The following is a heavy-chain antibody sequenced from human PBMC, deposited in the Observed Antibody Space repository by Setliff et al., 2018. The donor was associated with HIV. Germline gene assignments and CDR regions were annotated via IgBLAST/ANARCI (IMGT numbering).Heavy chain of an antibody. CDR1: GYTLTDLS. CDR3: ASHRRVGTTVLFSY. CDR2: FDPEHDKT. D-gene: IGHD1-1*01. V-gene: IGHV1-24*01. Sequence: ASVEVSCKVSGYTLTDLSIHWVRQAPGKGLEWMGGFDPEHDKTIYAQKFQGRVTMTEDTSTDTAYMQLNSLRSEDTAVYFCASHRRVGTTVLFSYWGQGTLVTVSS. J-gene: IGHJ4*02.